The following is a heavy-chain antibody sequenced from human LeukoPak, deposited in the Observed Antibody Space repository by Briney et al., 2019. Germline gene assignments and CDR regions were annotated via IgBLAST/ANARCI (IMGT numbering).Heavy chain of an antibody. CDR3: ARIAMVAATQWFDP. CDR2: IYYNGRT. D-gene: IGHD2-15*01. J-gene: IGHJ5*02. V-gene: IGHV4-39*07. Sequence: KPSETLSLTCTVSGDSINNNNYYWGWIRQPPGEGLEWIGNIYYNGRTYYNPSLKSRVTISVDTSKNQFSLKLSSVTAADTAVYYCARIAMVAATQWFDPWGQGTLVTVSS. CDR1: GDSINNNNYY.